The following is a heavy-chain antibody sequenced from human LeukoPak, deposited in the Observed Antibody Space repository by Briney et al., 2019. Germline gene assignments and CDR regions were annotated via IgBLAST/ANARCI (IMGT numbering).Heavy chain of an antibody. J-gene: IGHJ4*02. CDR2: INPSGGST. Sequence: ASVKVSCKASGYTFTSYYMHWVRQAPGQGLEWMGIINPSGGSTSYAQKFQGRVTMTGDMSTSTVYMELSSLRSEDTAVYYCARDLSKTYDFWSGYFDYWGQGTLVTVSS. CDR1: GYTFTSYY. CDR3: ARDLSKTYDFWSGYFDY. D-gene: IGHD3-3*01. V-gene: IGHV1-46*01.